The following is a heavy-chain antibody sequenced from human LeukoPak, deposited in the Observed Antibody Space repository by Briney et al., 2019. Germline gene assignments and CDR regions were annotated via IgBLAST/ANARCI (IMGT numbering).Heavy chain of an antibody. Sequence: GSLSLSCAASGFPFSSYAMSWVRQAPGKGLEWVSAISGSGGSTYYADSVKGRFTISRDNSKNTLYLQMNSLRAEDTAVYYCVYDSSGYYSTRGYWGQGTLVTVSS. CDR2: ISGSGGST. CDR1: GFPFSSYA. J-gene: IGHJ4*02. V-gene: IGHV3-23*01. D-gene: IGHD3-22*01. CDR3: VYDSSGYYSTRGY.